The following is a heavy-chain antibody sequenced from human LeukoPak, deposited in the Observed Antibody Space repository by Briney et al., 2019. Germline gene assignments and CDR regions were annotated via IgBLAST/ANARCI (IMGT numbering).Heavy chain of an antibody. CDR3: ARSDWNYCSSSSYYTALVL. D-gene: IGHD2-2*02. Sequence: SQTLSLTCTVSGGSISSGGYYWSWIRQHPGKGLEWIGYIHNTGSTHYNPSLKSRVTISVDTSKNQFSLKLSSVTAADTAVYFCARSDWNYCSSSSYYTALVLWGQGTLVTVSS. CDR2: IHNTGST. CDR1: GGSISSGGYY. V-gene: IGHV4-31*03. J-gene: IGHJ4*02.